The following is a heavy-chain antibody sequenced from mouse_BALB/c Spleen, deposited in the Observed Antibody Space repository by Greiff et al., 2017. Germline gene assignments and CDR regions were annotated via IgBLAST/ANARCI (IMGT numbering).Heavy chain of an antibody. CDR3: ARSGYGNFFAY. Sequence: VQLQQFGAELVRPGSSVKISCKASGYAFSSYWMNWVKQRPGQGLEWIGQIYPGDGDTNYNGKFKGKATLTADKSSSTAYMQLSSLTSEDSAVYFCARSGYGNFFAYWGQGTLVTVSA. J-gene: IGHJ3*01. CDR1: GYAFSSYW. D-gene: IGHD2-1*01. V-gene: IGHV1-80*01. CDR2: IYPGDGDT.